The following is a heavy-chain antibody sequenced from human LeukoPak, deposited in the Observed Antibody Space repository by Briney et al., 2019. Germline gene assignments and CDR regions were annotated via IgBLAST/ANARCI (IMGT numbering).Heavy chain of an antibody. CDR2: IKQDGSDR. Sequence: GGSLRLSCAASGFTFRNYWMSWVRQVPGTGLEWVANIKQDGSDRNYVTSVRGRSTISRDNAESSLYLQMNSLRAEDTAVYYCVRNLAVAGTCFDSWGQGTLVTVSS. V-gene: IGHV3-7*03. CDR1: GFTFRNYW. CDR3: VRNLAVAGTCFDS. J-gene: IGHJ4*02. D-gene: IGHD6-19*01.